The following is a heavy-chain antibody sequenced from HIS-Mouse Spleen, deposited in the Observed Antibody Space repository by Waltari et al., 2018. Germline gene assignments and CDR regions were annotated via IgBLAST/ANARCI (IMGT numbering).Heavy chain of an antibody. CDR3: AKDGEAGDFQH. V-gene: IGHV3-43*01. CDR1: GFTFDEYT. Sequence: EVQLVESGGVVVQPGGSLRLSCAASGFTFDEYTMHWVRQGPGKGLEWVSIISWDGGSTYYADSVKGRFTISRDNSKNSLYVQMNSLRTEDTALYYCAKDGEAGDFQHWGQGTLVTVSS. CDR2: ISWDGGST. D-gene: IGHD6-13*01. J-gene: IGHJ1*01.